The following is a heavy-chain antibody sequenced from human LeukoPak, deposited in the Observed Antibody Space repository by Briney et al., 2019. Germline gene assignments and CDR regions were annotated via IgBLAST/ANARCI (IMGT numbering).Heavy chain of an antibody. D-gene: IGHD3-10*01. CDR2: INHSGST. J-gene: IGHJ3*02. CDR3: ARDPRAPPGAFDI. V-gene: IGHV4-34*01. CDR1: GGSFSGYY. Sequence: PSETLSLTCAVYGGSFSGYYWSWIRQPPGKGLEWIGEINHSGSTNYNPSLKSRVTISVDTSKNQFSLKLSSVTAADTAVYYCARDPRAPPGAFDIWGQGTMVTVSS.